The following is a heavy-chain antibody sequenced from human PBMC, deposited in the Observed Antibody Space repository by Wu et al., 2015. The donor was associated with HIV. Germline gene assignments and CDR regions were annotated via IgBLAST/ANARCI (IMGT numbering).Heavy chain of an antibody. J-gene: IGHJ3*02. CDR2: MNPRHGGS. CDR1: EYIFIRHD. V-gene: IGHV1-8*01. D-gene: IGHD5-24*01. Sequence: QDQLVQPGVEVKQPGADVKVSCEIPEYIFIRHDVNWLRQASGRGLEWLGWMNPRHGGSGILEKLRDRAMMTSKSDIKTAYLELRGLSPDDAAVYFCAVATINAFDIWSPGTNVIVSS. CDR3: AVATINAFDI.